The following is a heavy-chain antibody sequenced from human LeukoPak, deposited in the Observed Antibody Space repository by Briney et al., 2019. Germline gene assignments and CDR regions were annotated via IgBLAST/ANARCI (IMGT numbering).Heavy chain of an antibody. D-gene: IGHD1-1*01. CDR1: GGSFSGYY. CDR3: AGIRYNLDY. CDR2: INHSGST. Sequence: RPSETLSLTCAAYGGSFSGYYWSWIRQPPGKGLEWIGEINHSGSTNYNPSLKSRVTISVDMAKNQFSLKLSSVTAADTAVYYCAGIRYNLDYWGQGTLVSVSS. V-gene: IGHV4-34*01. J-gene: IGHJ4*02.